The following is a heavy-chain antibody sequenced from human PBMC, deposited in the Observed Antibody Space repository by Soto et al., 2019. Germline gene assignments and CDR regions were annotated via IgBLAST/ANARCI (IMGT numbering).Heavy chain of an antibody. CDR1: GFTFSSYA. CDR2: IGTAGDT. J-gene: IGHJ4*02. Sequence: GGSLRLSCAASGFTFSSYAMHWVRQATGKGLEWVSVIGTAGDTYYPGSVKGRFTISRENAKNSLYLQMSSLRAEDTAVYYCARGYIAGFDYWGQGTLVTVSS. CDR3: ARGYIAGFDY. D-gene: IGHD6-13*01. V-gene: IGHV3-13*01.